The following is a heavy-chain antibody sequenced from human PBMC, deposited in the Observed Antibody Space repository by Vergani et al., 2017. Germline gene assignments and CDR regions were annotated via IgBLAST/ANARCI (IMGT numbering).Heavy chain of an antibody. Sequence: QVQLVQSGAEVKKPGASVRVSCKASGFTFTSYHIHWVRQAPGQGLEWMGRIVPVFDTTNFAQKFQGRVTMTADQSTSTAYMELSSLGSDDTAVYFCATGPRGGVYPHFKYWGQGTLVTVSS. V-gene: IGHV1-69*18. D-gene: IGHD2-8*01. CDR3: ATGPRGGVYPHFKY. CDR2: IVPVFDTT. J-gene: IGHJ4*02. CDR1: GFTFTSYH.